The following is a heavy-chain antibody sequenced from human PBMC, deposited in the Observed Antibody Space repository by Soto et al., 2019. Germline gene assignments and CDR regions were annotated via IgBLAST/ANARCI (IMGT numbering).Heavy chain of an antibody. CDR1: GFTFSNAW. CDR2: IKSKTDGGTT. V-gene: IGHV3-15*07. Sequence: RGSLRLSCAASGFTFSNAWMNWVRQAPGKGLEWVGRIKSKTDGGTTDYAAPVKGRFTISRDDSKNTLYLQMNSLKTEDTAVYYCTTDWGEYCISTSCYAKYYYYYYGMDVWGQGTTVTVSS. D-gene: IGHD2-2*01. CDR3: TTDWGEYCISTSCYAKYYYYYYGMDV. J-gene: IGHJ6*02.